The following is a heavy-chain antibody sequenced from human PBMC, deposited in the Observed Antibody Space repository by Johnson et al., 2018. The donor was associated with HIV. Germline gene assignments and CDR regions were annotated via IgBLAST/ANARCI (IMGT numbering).Heavy chain of an antibody. Sequence: MLLVESGGGVVRPGGSLRLPCAASGFTFSSYWMHWVRQAPGKGLVWVSRINSDGSSTSYADSVKGRFTISRDNAKNTLYLQMNSLRAEDTAVYYCAGVRLMGAFDIWGQGTMVTVSS. J-gene: IGHJ3*02. CDR2: INSDGSST. V-gene: IGHV3-74*02. D-gene: IGHD2-8*01. CDR1: GFTFSSYW. CDR3: AGVRLMGAFDI.